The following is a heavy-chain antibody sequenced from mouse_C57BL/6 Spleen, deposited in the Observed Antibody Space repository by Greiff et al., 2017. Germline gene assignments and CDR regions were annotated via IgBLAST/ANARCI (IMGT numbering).Heavy chain of an antibody. Sequence: VQLKESGAELVRPGASVKLSCTASGFNIQDDYMHWVKQRPEQGLEWIGWIDPENGDTEYASKFQGKATITADTSSNTAYLQLSSLTSEDTAVYYCTTRSYWGQGTLVTVSA. V-gene: IGHV14-4*01. CDR1: GFNIQDDY. J-gene: IGHJ3*01. CDR2: IDPENGDT. CDR3: TTRSY.